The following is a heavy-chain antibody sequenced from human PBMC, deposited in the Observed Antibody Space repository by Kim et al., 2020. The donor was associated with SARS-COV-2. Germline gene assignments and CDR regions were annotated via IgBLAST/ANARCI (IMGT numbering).Heavy chain of an antibody. Sequence: DSVKGRFTISRDNAKNTLYLQMNSLRAEDTAVYYCARVGIRYFDWLLSDWGQGTLVTVSS. D-gene: IGHD3-9*01. J-gene: IGHJ4*02. V-gene: IGHV3-74*01. CDR3: ARVGIRYFDWLLSD.